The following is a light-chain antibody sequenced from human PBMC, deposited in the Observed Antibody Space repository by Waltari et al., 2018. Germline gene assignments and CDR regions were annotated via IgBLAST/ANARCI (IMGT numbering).Light chain of an antibody. CDR1: SSDIEYYDH. CDR3: CSYAGTNNFYV. J-gene: IGLJ1*01. Sequence: QSALTQPPSASGSPGESPPISRTGPSSDIEYYDHVPLYQQPPGKAPTLMMYAVLRRPSGVPDRFSGSKSGNTASLTVSGLQAEDEADYYCCSYAGTNNFYVVGTGTKVTVL. V-gene: IGLV2-8*01. CDR2: AVL.